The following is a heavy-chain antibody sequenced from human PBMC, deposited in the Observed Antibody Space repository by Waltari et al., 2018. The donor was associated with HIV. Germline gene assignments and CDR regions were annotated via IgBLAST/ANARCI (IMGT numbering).Heavy chain of an antibody. D-gene: IGHD1-26*01. Sequence: EVQLVESGGGLVQPGGSLRLSCVASGFTFSIYWMHWIRQAPGKGLVWISRINSDGSSTSYSDSVKGRFTISRDNDKNTVYLEMNSLRAEDMALNYCARGSRRDRWDVTDSDWGQGTLVTVSS. CDR3: ARGSRRDRWDVTDSD. V-gene: IGHV3-74*01. J-gene: IGHJ4*02. CDR2: INSDGSST. CDR1: GFTFSIYW.